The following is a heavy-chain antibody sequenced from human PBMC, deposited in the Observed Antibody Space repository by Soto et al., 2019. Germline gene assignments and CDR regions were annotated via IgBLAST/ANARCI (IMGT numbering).Heavy chain of an antibody. J-gene: IGHJ6*02. Sequence: ASVKVSCKASGYTFTSYYMHWVRQAPGQGLEWMGIINPSGGSTSYAQKFQGRVTMTRDTSTSTAYMELSSLRSEDTAVYYCARDIWSSSWQRYYYYYGMDVWGQGTTVPVSS. CDR1: GYTFTSYY. CDR3: ARDIWSSSWQRYYYYYGMDV. D-gene: IGHD6-13*01. CDR2: INPSGGST. V-gene: IGHV1-46*01.